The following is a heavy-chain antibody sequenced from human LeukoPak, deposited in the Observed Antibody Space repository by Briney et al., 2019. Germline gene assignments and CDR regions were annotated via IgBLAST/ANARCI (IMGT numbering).Heavy chain of an antibody. CDR1: GFTFSSYS. V-gene: IGHV3-21*01. D-gene: IGHD3-9*01. Sequence: GGSLRLSCAASGFTFSSYSMNWVRQAPGKGLEWVSSISSSSTYIYYADSVKGRFNISRDNAKDSLYLQMNSLRAEDTAVYYCARDGRDYDILTGYSDYWGQGTLVTVSS. J-gene: IGHJ4*02. CDR3: ARDGRDYDILTGYSDY. CDR2: ISSSSTYI.